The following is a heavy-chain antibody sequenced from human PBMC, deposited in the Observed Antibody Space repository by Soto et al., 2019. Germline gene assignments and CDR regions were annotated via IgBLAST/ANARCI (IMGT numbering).Heavy chain of an antibody. CDR1: GFTFSSYA. CDR2: ISGSGGST. CDR3: AKGPAAPYYYYYMDV. D-gene: IGHD2-2*01. J-gene: IGHJ6*03. V-gene: IGHV3-23*01. Sequence: GESLKISCAASGFTFSSYAMSWVRQAPGKGLEWVSAISGSGGSTYYADSVKGRFTISRDNSKNTLYLQMNSLRAEDTAVYYCAKGPAAPYYYYYMDVWGKGTTVTVSS.